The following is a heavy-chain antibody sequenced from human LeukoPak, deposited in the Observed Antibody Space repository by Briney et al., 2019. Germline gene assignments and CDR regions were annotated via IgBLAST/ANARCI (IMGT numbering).Heavy chain of an antibody. CDR1: GFTFSSYA. D-gene: IGHD2-2*01. J-gene: IGHJ5*02. CDR3: ARDGSIHIVVVPAAAFSGNWFDP. CDR2: ISYDGSNK. Sequence: GGSLRLSCAASGFTFSSYAMHWVRQAPGKGVEGVAVISYDGSNKYYADSVKGRFTISRDNSKNTLYLQMNSLRAEDTAVYYCARDGSIHIVVVPAAAFSGNWFDPWGQGTLVTVSS. V-gene: IGHV3-30*01.